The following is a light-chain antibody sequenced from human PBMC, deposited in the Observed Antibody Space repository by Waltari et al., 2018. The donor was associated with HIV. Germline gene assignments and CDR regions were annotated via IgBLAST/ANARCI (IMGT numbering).Light chain of an antibody. Sequence: DIQVTQSPSTLSATLGDSGSITCRASHNVGDWLAWYQQKPGKAPSLLISKASTLESGVPTNFSGSGSGTYFTLTIRGLRPDDFATYYCQQYSSFPVTFGQGTKL. CDR3: QQYSSFPVT. J-gene: IGKJ2*01. CDR1: HNVGDW. CDR2: KAS. V-gene: IGKV1-5*03.